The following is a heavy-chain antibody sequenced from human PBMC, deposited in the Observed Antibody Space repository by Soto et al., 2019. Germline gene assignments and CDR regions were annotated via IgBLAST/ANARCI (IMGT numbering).Heavy chain of an antibody. CDR2: FSGSGGRP. CDR1: GFTFSSXX. Sequence: GGSLRLSCAASGFTFSSXXXXXXXQAPGKGLEWVWDFSGSGGRPHNADSVKGRFTISRDNSKNTLYLQMNSLRAEDTAVYYCAKESSIAAAGTDWGQGTLVTVSS. CDR3: AKESSIAAAGTD. J-gene: IGHJ4*02. D-gene: IGHD6-13*01. V-gene: IGHV3-23*01.